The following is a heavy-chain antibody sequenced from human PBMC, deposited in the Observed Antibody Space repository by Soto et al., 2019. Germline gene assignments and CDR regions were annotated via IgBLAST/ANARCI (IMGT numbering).Heavy chain of an antibody. V-gene: IGHV3-73*01. CDR2: IRSKANSYAT. J-gene: IGHJ4*02. Sequence: GGSLRLSCAASGFTFIGSAMHWVRQASGKGLEWVGRIRSKANSYATAYAASVKGRFTISRDDSKNTAYLQMNSLKTEDTAVYYCTGTFYSGYDVFDYWGQGTLATVSS. D-gene: IGHD5-12*01. CDR1: GFTFIGSA. CDR3: TGTFYSGYDVFDY.